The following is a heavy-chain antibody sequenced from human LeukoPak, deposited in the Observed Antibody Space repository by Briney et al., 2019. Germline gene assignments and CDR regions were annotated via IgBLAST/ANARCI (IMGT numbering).Heavy chain of an antibody. Sequence: GGSLRLSCATSGFTFSTFGMHWVRQAPGKGLEWVAVISSDGSYKYYEDSVKGRFTISRDNSKNMVYLQMNSLRAEDTAVYYCVGWSDYWGQGTLVTVSS. CDR3: VGWSDY. V-gene: IGHV3-30*03. D-gene: IGHD2-15*01. J-gene: IGHJ4*02. CDR2: ISSDGSYK. CDR1: GFTFSTFG.